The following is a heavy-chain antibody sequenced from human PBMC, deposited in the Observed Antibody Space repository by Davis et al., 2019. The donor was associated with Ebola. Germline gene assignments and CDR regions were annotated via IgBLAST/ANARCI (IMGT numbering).Heavy chain of an antibody. D-gene: IGHD4/OR15-4a*01. CDR3: VRDLTYGGQLGPGDY. V-gene: IGHV3-30-3*01. CDR2: ISSDGSNK. Sequence: GESLKISCAASGFTFSTYSMHWVRQAPGKGLEWVAVISSDGSNKYYADSVRGRFTISRDNSRSTLYLQMNTLRAEDTAGYYCVRDLTYGGQLGPGDYWGQGTLVTVSS. CDR1: GFTFSTYS. J-gene: IGHJ4*02.